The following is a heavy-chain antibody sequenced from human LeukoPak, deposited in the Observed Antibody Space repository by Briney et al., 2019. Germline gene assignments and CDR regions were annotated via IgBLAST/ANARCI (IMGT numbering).Heavy chain of an antibody. D-gene: IGHD2-2*01. J-gene: IGHJ4*02. CDR2: VSSSGTTM. Sequence: HPGGSLRLSCAASGFTFNTYEVSWVRQAPGKGLEWVSCVSSSGTTMYHADSVKGRFTISRDNAKNSLYLQMNSLRAEDAAVYYCARRYCSSASCLFDYWGQGTLVTVSP. V-gene: IGHV3-48*03. CDR3: ARRYCSSASCLFDY. CDR1: GFTFNTYE.